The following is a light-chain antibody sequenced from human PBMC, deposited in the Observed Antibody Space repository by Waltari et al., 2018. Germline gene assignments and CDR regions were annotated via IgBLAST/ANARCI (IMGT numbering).Light chain of an antibody. J-gene: IGKJ2*01. Sequence: EIVLTQSPGTLSLSPGDRATLPCRGSQSFTSRYLAWYQQQPGQAPRLLIYGASSRAAGIPDRCSGSGSGTDFTLTISRLEPEDFAVYYCQQYGSSVMYTFGQGTKLEIK. CDR2: GAS. V-gene: IGKV3-20*01. CDR1: QSFTSRY. CDR3: QQYGSSVMYT.